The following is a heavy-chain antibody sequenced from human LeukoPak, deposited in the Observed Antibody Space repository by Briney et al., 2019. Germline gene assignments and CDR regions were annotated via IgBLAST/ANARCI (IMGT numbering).Heavy chain of an antibody. D-gene: IGHD2-2*01. J-gene: IGHJ4*02. CDR3: AKDGPSRQPVVPAAVDY. CDR2: MSYDGSKK. Sequence: GGSLRLSCAASGFTFSNYAMQCVRQAPGKGLEWVAIMSYDGSKKYYADSVKGRFIISRDNSKNTLYLQMNSLRAEDTAVYYCAKDGPSRQPVVPAAVDYWGQGTLVTVSS. V-gene: IGHV3-30*18. CDR1: GFTFSNYA.